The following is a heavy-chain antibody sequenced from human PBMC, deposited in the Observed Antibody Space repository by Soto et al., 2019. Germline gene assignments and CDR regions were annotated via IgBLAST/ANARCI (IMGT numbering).Heavy chain of an antibody. Sequence: EVQLVESGGGLVQPGGSLRLSCAASRFSFRSYWMTWVRQAPGKGLEWVANINQEGSEKYYVDSVKGRFAISRDNAKNSLYLQMNSLRAEDTAVYYCARGTGGLDVWGQGTTVTVSS. J-gene: IGHJ6*02. V-gene: IGHV3-7*03. CDR2: INQEGSEK. CDR3: ARGTGGLDV. D-gene: IGHD3-10*01. CDR1: RFSFRSYW.